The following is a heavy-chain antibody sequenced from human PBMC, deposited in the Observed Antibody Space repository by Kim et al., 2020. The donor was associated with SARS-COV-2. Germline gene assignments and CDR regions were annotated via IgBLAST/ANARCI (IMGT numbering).Heavy chain of an antibody. D-gene: IGHD5-12*01. CDR3: ARRGYRRCRYFQH. Sequence: DPSFKNRFTNSVDTSKNPVTLTLSAVTAADTAVYYCARRGYRRCRYFQHWGQGTLVTVSS. J-gene: IGHJ1*01. V-gene: IGHV4-39*01.